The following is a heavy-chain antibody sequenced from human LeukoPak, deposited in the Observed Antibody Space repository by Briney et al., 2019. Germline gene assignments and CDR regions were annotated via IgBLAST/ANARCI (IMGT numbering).Heavy chain of an antibody. CDR1: VFTFNNYW. Sequence: GGSLRLSCAASVFTFNNYWMIWVRQAPGKGLEWVANIKDDGSESYYVDSVKGRFTISRDNAKNSLYLRMTSLRVEDTFVYYGAMSIRGYWGQRTRVSVPS. CDR2: IKDDGSES. J-gene: IGHJ4*02. V-gene: IGHV3-7*01. D-gene: IGHD2-21*01. CDR3: AMSIRGY.